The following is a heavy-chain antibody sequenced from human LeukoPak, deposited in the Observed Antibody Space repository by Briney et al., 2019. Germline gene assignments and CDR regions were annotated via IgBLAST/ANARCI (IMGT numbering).Heavy chain of an antibody. Sequence: AGGSLRLSRAASGFTFSSYWMSWVRPAPGKGLEWVANIKQDGSEKYYVDSVKGRFTISRDNAKNSLYLQMNSLRAEDTAVYYCARDGSSSSWYVPRGYYYGMDVWGQGTTVTVSS. V-gene: IGHV3-7*01. CDR1: GFTFSSYW. CDR2: IKQDGSEK. CDR3: ARDGSSSSWYVPRGYYYGMDV. D-gene: IGHD6-13*01. J-gene: IGHJ6*02.